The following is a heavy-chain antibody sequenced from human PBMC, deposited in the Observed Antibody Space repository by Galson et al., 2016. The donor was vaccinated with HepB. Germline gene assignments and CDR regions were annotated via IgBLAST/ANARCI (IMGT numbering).Heavy chain of an antibody. CDR2: IYSGGDT. Sequence: SLRLSCAASGFTVSNNYMRWFRQTPGNGLEWVSLIYSGGDTSSADSVKGRFTISRDSSKNTLYLQMNSLRDEGTAVYYCARDVGPWGQGTLVTVSS. CDR1: GFTVSNNY. J-gene: IGHJ5*02. CDR3: ARDVGP. V-gene: IGHV3-66*01.